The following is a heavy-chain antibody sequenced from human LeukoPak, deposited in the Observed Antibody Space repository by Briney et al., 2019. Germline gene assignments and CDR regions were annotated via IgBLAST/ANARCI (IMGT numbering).Heavy chain of an antibody. Sequence: GGSLRLSCAASGFTFSSYWMSWVRQAPGKGLEWVANIKQDGSEKYYVDSVKGRFTISRDNAKNSLYLQMNSLRAEDTAVYYCARSHYYDSSGYLFDIWGQGTMVTVSS. CDR1: GFTFSSYW. D-gene: IGHD3-22*01. V-gene: IGHV3-7*01. CDR2: IKQDGSEK. J-gene: IGHJ3*02. CDR3: ARSHYYDSSGYLFDI.